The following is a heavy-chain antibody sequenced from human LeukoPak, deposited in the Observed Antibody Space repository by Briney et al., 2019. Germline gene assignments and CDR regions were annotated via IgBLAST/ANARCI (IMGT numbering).Heavy chain of an antibody. Sequence: KTSETLSLTCTVSGGSISSFHWSWIRQPPGKELEWIGEIRHTGQTNYNPSLKSRVTISVDTSKNQFSLNMSSVTAADTAVYYCARKTIWFGDRWFDPWGQGTLVTVSS. D-gene: IGHD3-10*01. CDR3: ARKTIWFGDRWFDP. CDR1: GGSISSFH. V-gene: IGHV4-34*01. CDR2: IRHTGQT. J-gene: IGHJ5*02.